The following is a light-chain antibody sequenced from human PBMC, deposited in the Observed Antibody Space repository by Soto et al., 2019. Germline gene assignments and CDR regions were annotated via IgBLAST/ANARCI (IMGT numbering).Light chain of an antibody. CDR2: AAS. J-gene: IGKJ1*01. Sequence: DIQMTQSPSSLSASVGDRVTITCRANQSVSGYLNWYRHKPGQAPQLLIYAASSLHSGVPSRFSGSASGTEFTLTISSLQPEDFATYYCLQYNSYPWTFGQGTKVDIK. CDR1: QSVSGY. V-gene: IGKV1-17*01. CDR3: LQYNSYPWT.